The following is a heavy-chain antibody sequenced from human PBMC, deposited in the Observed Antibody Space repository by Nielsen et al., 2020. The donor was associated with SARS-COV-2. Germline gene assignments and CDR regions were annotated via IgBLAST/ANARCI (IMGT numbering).Heavy chain of an antibody. CDR2: IYSGGST. J-gene: IGHJ6*03. CDR3: ARAPPGDYYDSSGYYYYYYYMDV. Sequence: VRQAPGKGLEWVSVIYSGGSTYYADSVKGRFTISRDNSKNTLYLQMNSLRAEDTAVYYCARAPPGDYYDSSGYYYYYYYMDVWGKGTTVTVSS. V-gene: IGHV3-53*01. D-gene: IGHD3-22*01.